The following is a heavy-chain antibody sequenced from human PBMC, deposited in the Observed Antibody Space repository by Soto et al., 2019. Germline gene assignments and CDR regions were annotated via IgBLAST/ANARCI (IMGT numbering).Heavy chain of an antibody. Sequence: ASVKVSCKASGYTFTSYYMHWVRQAPGQGLEWMGRIIPILGIANYAQKFQGRVTITADKSTSTAYMELSSLRSEDTAVYYCGSSLIPTGFDPWGQGTLVTVSS. CDR1: GYTFTSYY. J-gene: IGHJ5*02. CDR3: GSSLIPTGFDP. CDR2: IIPILGIA. D-gene: IGHD2-2*01. V-gene: IGHV1-69*02.